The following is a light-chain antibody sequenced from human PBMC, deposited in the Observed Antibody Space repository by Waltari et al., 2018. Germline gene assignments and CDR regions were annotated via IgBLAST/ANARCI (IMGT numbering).Light chain of an antibody. Sequence: EIVLTQSPATLSLSPGERATLSCRASQSVSRYLAWYQQTPGQAPRLLIYDASNLATGIPARFSGSGSVTDFTLTISSLEPEDFAVYYCQQRSNWPPLTFGGGTKVEIK. CDR3: QQRSNWPPLT. CDR2: DAS. CDR1: QSVSRY. V-gene: IGKV3-11*01. J-gene: IGKJ4*01.